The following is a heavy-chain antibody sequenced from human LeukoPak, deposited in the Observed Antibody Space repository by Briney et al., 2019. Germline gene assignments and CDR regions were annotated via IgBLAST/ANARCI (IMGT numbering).Heavy chain of an antibody. V-gene: IGHV4-59*01. D-gene: IGHD1-26*01. Sequence: SETLSLTCTVSGGSISSYCWSWIRQPPGKGLEWIGYIYYSGSTNYNPSLKSRVTISVDTSKNQFSLKLSSVTAADTAVYYCARESGIVGAKAAFDIWGQGTMVTVSS. CDR1: GGSISSYC. CDR3: ARESGIVGAKAAFDI. J-gene: IGHJ3*02. CDR2: IYYSGST.